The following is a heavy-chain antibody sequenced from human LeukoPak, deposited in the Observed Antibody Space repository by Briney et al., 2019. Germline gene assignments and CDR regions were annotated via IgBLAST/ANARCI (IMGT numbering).Heavy chain of an antibody. CDR1: GFPFSGYG. J-gene: IGHJ4*02. CDR3: ARDKIVGPTTLDY. Sequence: GGSLRLSCAASGFPFSGYGMHWVRQAPGKGLEWVANIKQDGYEKYYVDSVKGRFTISRDNAKNSLYLQMNSLRADDTAIYYCARDKIVGPTTLDYWGQGTLVTVSP. D-gene: IGHD1-26*01. CDR2: IKQDGYEK. V-gene: IGHV3-7*01.